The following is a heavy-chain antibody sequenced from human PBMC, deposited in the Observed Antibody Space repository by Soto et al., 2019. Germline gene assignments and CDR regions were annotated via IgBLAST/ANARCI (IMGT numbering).Heavy chain of an antibody. CDR2: INPILGTA. CDR1: GYSFTAYH. J-gene: IGHJ4*02. D-gene: IGHD6-6*01. Sequence: QVQVVHSGTEVKKPGASVKVSCRASGYSFTAYHMHWVRQAPGQGLEWMGIINPILGTAKYAQKFQYSVAMPWHPSPCTDYMELSSLRSEDTAVYYCARAPYSITSFHFDYWGQGTLVSVSS. CDR3: ARAPYSITSFHFDY. V-gene: IGHV1-46*01.